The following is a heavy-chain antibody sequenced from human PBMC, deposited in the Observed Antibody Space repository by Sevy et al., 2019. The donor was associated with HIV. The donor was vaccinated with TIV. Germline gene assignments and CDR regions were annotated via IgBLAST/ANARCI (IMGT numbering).Heavy chain of an antibody. D-gene: IGHD3-22*01. CDR1: GYTLTQFA. CDR3: AVTKDYYDSSGYPFDY. V-gene: IGHV1-24*01. Sequence: ASVKVSCKVSGYTLTQFAMHWVRQAPGKGLEWMATFDPEDDETIYAQRLQGRVTMTEATSTATAYMELSSLRSDDTAVYYCAVTKDYYDSSGYPFDYWGQGSLVTVSS. CDR2: FDPEDDET. J-gene: IGHJ4*02.